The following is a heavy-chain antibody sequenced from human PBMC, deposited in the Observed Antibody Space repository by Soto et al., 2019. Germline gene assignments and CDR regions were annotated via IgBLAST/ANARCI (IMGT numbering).Heavy chain of an antibody. V-gene: IGHV3-30*18. CDR1: GFTLSRQD. Sequence: QEQLVESGGDVVQPGGSLRLSCAASGFTLSRQDMHWVRQAPGKGLEWVAVLSYDGIAQYYEDSVKGRFTISRDNSKTTLSVQMNSLRVGDTDLYYCVKGGCYVSSSPSDRWGQGTLVTVSS. CDR2: LSYDGIAQ. J-gene: IGHJ5*02. CDR3: VKGGCYVSSSPSDR. D-gene: IGHD6-6*01.